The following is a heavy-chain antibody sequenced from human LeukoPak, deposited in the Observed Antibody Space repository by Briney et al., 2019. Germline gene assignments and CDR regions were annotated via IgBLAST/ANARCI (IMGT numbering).Heavy chain of an antibody. CDR2: ISSSGSYI. D-gene: IGHD3-22*01. CDR1: GFTFSRYS. J-gene: IGHJ4*02. V-gene: IGHV3-21*01. CDR3: ARVMWTEYYDSSGYRPLDY. Sequence: GGSLRLSCSASGFTFSRYSMNWVRQAPGKGLEWVSSISSSGSYIYYADSVKGRFTISRDNAKNSLYLQMNSLRAEDTAVYYCARVMWTEYYDSSGYRPLDYWGQGTLVTVSS.